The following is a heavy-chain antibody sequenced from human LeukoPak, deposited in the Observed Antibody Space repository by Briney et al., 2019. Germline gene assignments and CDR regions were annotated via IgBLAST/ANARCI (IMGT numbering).Heavy chain of an antibody. J-gene: IGHJ3*01. CDR2: IYSGGST. Sequence: GGSLRLSCAASGFTVSNNYMSWVRQAPGKGLGWVSVIYSGGSTYYADSVKGRFTISRDSSKNTLYLQMNSLRAEDTAVYYCATSRGRGALDLWGQGKMVTVSS. V-gene: IGHV3-53*01. CDR1: GFTVSNNY. CDR3: ATSRGRGALDL.